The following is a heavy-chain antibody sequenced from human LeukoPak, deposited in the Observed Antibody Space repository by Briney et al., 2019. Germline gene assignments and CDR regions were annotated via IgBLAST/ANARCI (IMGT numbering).Heavy chain of an antibody. CDR3: ARVMTYYDFWSGYYRYYYYYYMDV. Sequence: SETLSLTCAVYGGSFSGYYWSWIRQPPGKGLEWIGEINHSGSTNYNPSLKSRVTISVDTSKNQFSLKLSSVTAADTAVYYCARVMTYYDFWSGYYRYYYYYYMDVWGKGTTVTVSS. D-gene: IGHD3-3*01. J-gene: IGHJ6*03. CDR2: INHSGST. V-gene: IGHV4-34*01. CDR1: GGSFSGYY.